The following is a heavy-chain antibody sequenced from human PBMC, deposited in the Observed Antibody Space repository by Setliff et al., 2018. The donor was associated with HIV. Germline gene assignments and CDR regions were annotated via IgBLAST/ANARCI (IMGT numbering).Heavy chain of an antibody. D-gene: IGHD2-8*01. CDR2: MNPNSGNT. CDR1: GGTFSSYD. V-gene: IGHV1-8*03. J-gene: IGHJ5*02. CDR3: ARGGTYCTNGVCYTHNWFDP. Sequence: ASVKVSCKASGGTFSSYDINWVRQATGQGLEWMGWMNPNSGNTGYAQKFQGRVTITRNTSISTAYMELSSLRSEDTAVYYCARGGTYCTNGVCYTHNWFDPWGQGTLVTVSS.